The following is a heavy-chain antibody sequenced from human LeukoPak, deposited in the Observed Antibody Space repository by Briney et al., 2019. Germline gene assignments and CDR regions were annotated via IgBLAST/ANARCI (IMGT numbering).Heavy chain of an antibody. CDR3: ARDSQYYDFWSGYYNFDY. D-gene: IGHD3-3*01. J-gene: IGHJ4*02. CDR1: GFTFSSYS. Sequence: GGSLRLSCAASGFTFSSYSMNWVRQAPGKGLEYVSAISSNGGSTYYANSVKGRFTISRDNSKNTLYLQMGSLRAEDMAVYYCARDSQYYDFWSGYYNFDYWGQGTLVTVSS. CDR2: ISSNGGST. V-gene: IGHV3-64*01.